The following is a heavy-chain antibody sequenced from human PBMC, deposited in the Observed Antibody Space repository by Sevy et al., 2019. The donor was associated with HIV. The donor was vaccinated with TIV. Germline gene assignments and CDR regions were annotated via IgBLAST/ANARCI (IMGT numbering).Heavy chain of an antibody. CDR3: AKDHLPDYYDSSGYYYPYCGMDV. V-gene: IGHV3-23*01. CDR1: GFTFSSYA. CDR2: ISGSGGST. D-gene: IGHD3-22*01. J-gene: IGHJ6*02. Sequence: GGSLRLSCAASGFTFSSYAMSWVRQAPGKGLEWVSAISGSGGSTYYADSVKGRFTISRDNSKNTLYLQMNSLRAEDTAVYYCAKDHLPDYYDSSGYYYPYCGMDVWGQGTTVTVSS.